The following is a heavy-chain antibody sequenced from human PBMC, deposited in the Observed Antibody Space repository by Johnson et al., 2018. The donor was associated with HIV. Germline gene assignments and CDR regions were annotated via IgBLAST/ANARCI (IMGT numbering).Heavy chain of an antibody. Sequence: VQLVESGGGLVKPGGSLRLSCAASGFTFSNAWMSWVRQAPGKGLEWVGRIKSKTDGGTTDYAAPVKGRFTISRDDSKNTLYLQMNSLKTEDTAVYYSTTDGWELPYAFDIWGQGTMVTVSS. CDR1: GFTFSNAW. D-gene: IGHD1-26*01. CDR2: IKSKTDGGTT. CDR3: TTDGWELPYAFDI. V-gene: IGHV3-15*01. J-gene: IGHJ3*02.